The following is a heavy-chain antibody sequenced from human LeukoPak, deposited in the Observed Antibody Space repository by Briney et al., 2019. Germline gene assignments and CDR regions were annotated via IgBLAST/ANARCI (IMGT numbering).Heavy chain of an antibody. CDR1: GFSFSSYW. V-gene: IGHV3-74*01. Sequence: GGSLRLSCGASGFSFSSYWMHWVRQAPGKGLMGVSRVNNGGSSTTYADSVEGRFTISRDNAKKSLYLQMNSLRAEDTAAYYCARSSYSYYFDYWGQGTLVTVSS. CDR3: ARSSYSYYFDY. J-gene: IGHJ4*02. D-gene: IGHD6-19*01. CDR2: VNNGGSST.